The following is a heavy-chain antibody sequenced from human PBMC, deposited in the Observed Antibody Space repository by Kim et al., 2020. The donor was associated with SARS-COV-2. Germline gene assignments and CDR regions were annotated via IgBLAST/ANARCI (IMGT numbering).Heavy chain of an antibody. Sequence: TYYNPSLKSRVTISVDTSKNQFSLKLSSVTAADTAVYYCARDLLYNWFDPWGQGTLVTVSS. D-gene: IGHD2-15*01. V-gene: IGHV4-30-2*05. CDR3: ARDLLYNWFDP. J-gene: IGHJ5*02. CDR2: T.